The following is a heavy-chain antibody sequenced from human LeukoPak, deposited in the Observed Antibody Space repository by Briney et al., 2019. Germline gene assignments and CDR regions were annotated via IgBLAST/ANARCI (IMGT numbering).Heavy chain of an antibody. CDR3: ARYADYDFWSGLNWFDP. CDR1: GGSLSSGSYY. D-gene: IGHD3-3*01. Sequence: SQTLSLTCTVSGGSLSSGSYYWSWIRQPAGKGLEWIGRIYTSGSTNYNSSLKSRVTISVDRSKNQFSLKLSSVTAADTAVYYCARYADYDFWSGLNWFDPWGQGTLVTVSS. V-gene: IGHV4-61*02. J-gene: IGHJ5*02. CDR2: IYTSGST.